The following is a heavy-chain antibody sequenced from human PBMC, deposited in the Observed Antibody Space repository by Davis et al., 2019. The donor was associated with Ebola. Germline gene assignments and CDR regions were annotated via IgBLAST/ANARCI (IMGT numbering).Heavy chain of an antibody. J-gene: IGHJ4*02. D-gene: IGHD4-23*01. CDR3: ARSLDYGGNPGYLDY. CDR1: GYSFTSYW. Sequence: PGGSLRLSCKGSGYSFTSYWIGWVRQMPGKGLEWMGIIYPGDSETRYSPSLQGQVTISADKSISTAYLQWSSLKASDTAMYYCARSLDYGGNPGYLDYWGQGTLVTVSS. CDR2: IYPGDSET. V-gene: IGHV5-51*01.